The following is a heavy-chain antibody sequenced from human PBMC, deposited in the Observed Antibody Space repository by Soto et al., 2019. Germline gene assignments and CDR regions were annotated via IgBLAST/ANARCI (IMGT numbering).Heavy chain of an antibody. CDR1: GGSISSGGYY. CDR3: ARCWDDAYNI. Sequence: SETLSLTCTVSGGSISSGGYYWSWIRQHPGKGLEWIGYIYYSGSTYYNPSLKSRVTISVDTSKNQFSLKLSSVTAAATAVYYWARCWDDAYNICREGTMVTVS. D-gene: IGHD1-26*01. V-gene: IGHV4-31*03. J-gene: IGHJ3*02. CDR2: IYYSGST.